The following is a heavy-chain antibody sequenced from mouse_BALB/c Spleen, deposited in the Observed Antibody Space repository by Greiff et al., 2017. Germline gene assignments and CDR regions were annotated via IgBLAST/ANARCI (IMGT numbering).Heavy chain of an antibody. CDR2: IDPETGGT. J-gene: IGHJ2*01. CDR1: GYTFTDYE. Sequence: VQLQQSGAELVRPGASVTLSCKASGYTFTDYEMHWVKQTPVHGLEWIGAIDPETGGTAYNQKFKGKATLTADKSSSTAYMELRSLTSEDSAVYYCASLLRFDYWGQGTTLTVSS. V-gene: IGHV1-15*01. D-gene: IGHD1-2*01. CDR3: ASLLRFDY.